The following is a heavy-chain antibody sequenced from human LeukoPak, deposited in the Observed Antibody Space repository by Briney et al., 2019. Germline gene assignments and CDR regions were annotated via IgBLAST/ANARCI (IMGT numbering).Heavy chain of an antibody. D-gene: IGHD5-24*01. CDR3: ARDGGDGYKANWFDT. CDR2: INPSRGST. CDR1: GYNFTDYW. V-gene: IGHV1-46*01. Sequence: GESLKISCQGSGYNFTDYWIGWVRQVPGKGLEWMGIINPSRGSTSQAQTFQGRVTMTRDMSTSTVSMELSSLRSEDTAVYYCARDGGDGYKANWFDTWGQGTLVTVSS. J-gene: IGHJ5*02.